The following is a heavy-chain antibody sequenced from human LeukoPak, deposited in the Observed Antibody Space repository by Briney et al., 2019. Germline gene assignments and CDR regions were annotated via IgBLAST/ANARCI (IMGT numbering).Heavy chain of an antibody. CDR1: GFTFSSYS. V-gene: IGHV3-21*01. Sequence: PGGSLRLSCAASGFTFSSYSMNWVRQAPGKGLEWVSSISSSSSYIYYADSVKGRFNISRDNAKNSLYLQMNSMRAEDTAVYYCARDLGMYSSGWPDAFDIWGQGTMVTVSS. D-gene: IGHD6-19*01. CDR2: ISSSSSYI. J-gene: IGHJ3*02. CDR3: ARDLGMYSSGWPDAFDI.